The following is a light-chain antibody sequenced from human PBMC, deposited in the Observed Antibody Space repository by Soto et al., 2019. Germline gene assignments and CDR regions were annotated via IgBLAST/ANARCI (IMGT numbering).Light chain of an antibody. CDR2: KAP. CDR3: QQYNSFPWT. J-gene: IGKJ1*01. V-gene: IGKV1-5*03. CDR1: QSISSW. Sequence: DIQMTQSPSTLSASVGDRVTITCRASQSISSWLAWYQQKPGKAPKLLIYKAPSLESGAPSRFSGSGSGTEFTLTISSLQPDDFATYHCQQYNSFPWTFGQGTKVEIK.